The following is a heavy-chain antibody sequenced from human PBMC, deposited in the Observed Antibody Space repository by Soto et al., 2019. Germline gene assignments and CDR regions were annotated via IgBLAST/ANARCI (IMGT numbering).Heavy chain of an antibody. V-gene: IGHV1-69*01. J-gene: IGHJ6*02. D-gene: IGHD4-4*01. CDR2: IIPIFGTA. CDR1: VGTFSSYA. Sequence: FSVKVSWKGSVGTFSSYAISWVRQAPGQGLEWMGGIIPIFGTANYAQKFQGRVTITADESTSTAYMEPSSLRSEDTAVYYCARDGTVTTDYYYGMDVWGQGTTVTVSS. CDR3: ARDGTVTTDYYYGMDV.